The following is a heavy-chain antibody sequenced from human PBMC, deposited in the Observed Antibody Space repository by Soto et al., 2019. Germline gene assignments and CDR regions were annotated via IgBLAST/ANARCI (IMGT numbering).Heavy chain of an antibody. Sequence: EVQLLESGGGLVQPGGSLRLSCAASGFTFSTYAMSWVRQAPGKGLEWVSAISGSGSSTYYADSVKGRFTISRDNSKNMLYLQMNSLRAEDTAVYYCANDLPGELLPTCVDSWGQGTLVTVSS. J-gene: IGHJ5*01. CDR3: ANDLPGELLPTCVDS. CDR2: ISGSGSST. CDR1: GFTFSTYA. V-gene: IGHV3-23*01. D-gene: IGHD1-26*01.